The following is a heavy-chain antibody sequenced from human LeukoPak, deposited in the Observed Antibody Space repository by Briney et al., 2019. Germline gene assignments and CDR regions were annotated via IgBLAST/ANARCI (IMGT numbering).Heavy chain of an antibody. D-gene: IGHD6-13*01. CDR2: IIPILGIA. V-gene: IGHV1-69*04. CDR3: ASTGNIAAAGTTSLDY. Sequence: SVKVSCKASGGTFSSYAISWVRQAPGQGLEWMGRIIPILGIANYAQKFQGRVTITADKSTSTAYMELSSLRSEDTAVYYCASTGNIAAAGTTSLDYWGQGTLVTVSS. CDR1: GGTFSSYA. J-gene: IGHJ4*02.